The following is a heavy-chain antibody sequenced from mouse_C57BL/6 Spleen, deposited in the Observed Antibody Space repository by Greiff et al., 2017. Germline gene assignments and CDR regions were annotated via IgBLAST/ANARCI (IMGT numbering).Heavy chain of an antibody. V-gene: IGHV1-81*01. Sequence: QVQLQQSGAELARPGASVKLSCKASGYTFTSYGISWVKQRTGQGLEWIGEIYPRSGNTYYNEEFKGKATLTADKSSSTAYMELRSLTSEDSAVYFCARENYYGSSYGYFDVWGTGTTVTVSS. CDR3: ARENYYGSSYGYFDV. CDR1: GYTFTSYG. D-gene: IGHD1-1*01. CDR2: IYPRSGNT. J-gene: IGHJ1*03.